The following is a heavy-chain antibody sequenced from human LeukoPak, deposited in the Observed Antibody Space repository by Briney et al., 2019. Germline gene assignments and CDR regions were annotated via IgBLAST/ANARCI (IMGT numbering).Heavy chain of an antibody. Sequence: SETLSLTCTVSGGSISSANYYWSWIRQHPGKGLEWIGYIYYSGITYYNPSLKSRVTISVDTSKNQFSLKLSSVTAADTAVYYCARVGGYCSSTSCSLNWFDPWGQGTLVTVSS. D-gene: IGHD2-2*01. CDR3: ARVGGYCSSTSCSLNWFDP. J-gene: IGHJ5*02. V-gene: IGHV4-31*03. CDR1: GGSISSANYY. CDR2: IYYSGIT.